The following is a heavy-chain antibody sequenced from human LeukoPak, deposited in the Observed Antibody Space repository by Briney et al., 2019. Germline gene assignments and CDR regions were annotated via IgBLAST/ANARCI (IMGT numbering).Heavy chain of an antibody. CDR3: TRGIGRAHYYFYMDV. D-gene: IGHD2-15*01. Sequence: GGSLRLSCAASGFIFSSSGMSWVRQAPGKGLEWVSYMDSGGSVIHYADSVRGRFTIYRDNAKNSLYLQMNSLRPEDTAVYYCTRGIGRAHYYFYMDVWGKGTTVTISS. J-gene: IGHJ6*03. CDR1: GFIFSSSG. CDR2: MDSGGSVI. V-gene: IGHV3-48*04.